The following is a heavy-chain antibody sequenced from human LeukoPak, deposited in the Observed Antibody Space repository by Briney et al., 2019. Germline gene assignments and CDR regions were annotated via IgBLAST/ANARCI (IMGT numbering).Heavy chain of an antibody. Sequence: SETLSLTCAVYGGSFSGYYWSWIRQPPGKGLEWIGEINHSGSTNYNPSLKSRVTISVDTSKNQFSLKLSSVTAADTAVYYCARGLRFLEWFLDAFDIWGQGTMVTVSS. CDR3: ARGLRFLEWFLDAFDI. D-gene: IGHD3-3*01. CDR1: GGSFSGYY. J-gene: IGHJ3*02. V-gene: IGHV4-34*01. CDR2: INHSGST.